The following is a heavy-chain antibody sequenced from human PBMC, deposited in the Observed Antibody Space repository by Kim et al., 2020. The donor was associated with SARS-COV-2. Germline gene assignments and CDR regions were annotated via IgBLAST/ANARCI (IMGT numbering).Heavy chain of an antibody. V-gene: IGHV3-21*01. CDR3: ARAGGYYDSSGYPYYYYGMDV. D-gene: IGHD3-22*01. Sequence: GGSLRLSCAASGFTFSSYSMNWVRQAPGKGLEWVSSISSSSSYIYYADSVKGRFTISRDNAKNSLYLQMNSLRAEDTAVYYCARAGGYYDSSGYPYYYYGMDVWGQGTTVTVSS. CDR1: GFTFSSYS. CDR2: ISSSSSYI. J-gene: IGHJ6*02.